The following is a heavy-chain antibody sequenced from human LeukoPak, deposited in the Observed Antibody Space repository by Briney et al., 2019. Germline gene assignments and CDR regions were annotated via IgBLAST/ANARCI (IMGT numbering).Heavy chain of an antibody. Sequence: SQTLSLTCSVFNGSISSGAHYWSWIRQPPGKGLEWIAHIYYSGFTNYNPSLKSRVTVSVDTSKNQFSLRLSSVTAADTAVYYCATIGFENSHWSPEDYWGQGTLVTVSS. CDR3: ATIGFENSHWSPEDY. CDR2: IYYSGFT. CDR1: NGSISSGAHY. J-gene: IGHJ4*02. V-gene: IGHV4-61*08. D-gene: IGHD4-11*01.